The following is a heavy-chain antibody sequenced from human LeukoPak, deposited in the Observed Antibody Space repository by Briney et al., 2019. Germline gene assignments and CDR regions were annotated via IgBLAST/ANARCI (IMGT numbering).Heavy chain of an antibody. D-gene: IGHD3-10*01. V-gene: IGHV3-23*01. J-gene: IGHJ4*02. Sequence: GGSLRLSCAASGFIFSSYAMSWVRQAPGKGLEWVSTISGSGGSTYYADSVKGRFTISRDNSKNTVYLQMNSLRAEDTAVYYCAKVLWFGGKYFDYWGQGTLVTVSS. CDR2: ISGSGGST. CDR3: AKVLWFGGKYFDY. CDR1: GFIFSSYA.